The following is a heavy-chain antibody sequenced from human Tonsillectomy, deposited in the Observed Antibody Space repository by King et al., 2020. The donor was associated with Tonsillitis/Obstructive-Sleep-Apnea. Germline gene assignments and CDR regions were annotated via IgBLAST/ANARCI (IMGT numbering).Heavy chain of an antibody. CDR1: GGSISSGSYY. CDR2: IYYSGST. D-gene: IGHD3-10*01. CDR3: ARRTGGSGNWFDP. V-gene: IGHV4-39*01. J-gene: IGHJ5*02. Sequence: QLQESGPGLVKPSETLSLTCTVSGGSISSGSYYWDWIRQPPGKGLEWVGSIYYSGSTYYNPSLKSRVTIFVDTSKSQFSLNLRSVTAADTAGYYCARRTGGSGNWFDPWGQGTLVTVSS.